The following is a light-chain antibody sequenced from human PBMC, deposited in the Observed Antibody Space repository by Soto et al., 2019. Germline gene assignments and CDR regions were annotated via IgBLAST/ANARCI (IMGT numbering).Light chain of an antibody. V-gene: IGKV3-20*01. CDR1: QSVTNNY. CDR3: QQYGSLSWT. J-gene: IGKJ1*01. Sequence: IVLTQSPGTLSLSPGERATLSCRASQSVTNNYLAWYQQKPGQAPRLLIYVASNRAPGIPDRFSGSGSGTDFTLTISRLEPEDFAVYYCQQYGSLSWTFGQGTKVDIK. CDR2: VAS.